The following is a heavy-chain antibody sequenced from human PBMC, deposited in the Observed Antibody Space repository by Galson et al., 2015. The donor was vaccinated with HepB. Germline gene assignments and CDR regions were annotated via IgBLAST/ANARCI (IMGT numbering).Heavy chain of an antibody. CDR2: INPSGGST. Sequence: SVKVSCKASGYTFTSYYMHWVRQAPGQGLEWMGIINPSGGSTSYAQKLQGRVTMTRDTSTSTVYMELSSLRSEDTAVYYCARDQYDSSGLSSHAFDIWGQGTMVTVSS. CDR3: ARDQYDSSGLSSHAFDI. J-gene: IGHJ3*02. D-gene: IGHD3-22*01. V-gene: IGHV1-46*04. CDR1: GYTFTSYY.